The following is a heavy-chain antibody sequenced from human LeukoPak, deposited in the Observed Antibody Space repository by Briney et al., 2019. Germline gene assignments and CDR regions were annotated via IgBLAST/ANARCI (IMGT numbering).Heavy chain of an antibody. J-gene: IGHJ4*02. Sequence: GGSLRLSCAASGFTFSSYAMSWVRQAPGKGLEWVSAISGSGGSTYYADSVKGRFTISRDNSKNTLYLQMNSLRAEDTAVYYCATGDTAMVSFDYWGQGTLVTVSS. CDR1: GFTFSSYA. CDR3: ATGDTAMVSFDY. CDR2: ISGSGGST. V-gene: IGHV3-23*01. D-gene: IGHD5-18*01.